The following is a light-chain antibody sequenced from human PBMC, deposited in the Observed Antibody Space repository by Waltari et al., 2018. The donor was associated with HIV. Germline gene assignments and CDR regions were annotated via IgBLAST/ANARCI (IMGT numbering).Light chain of an antibody. CDR3: QQRSNWLT. V-gene: IGKV3D-11*01. Sequence: EIVLTQSPATLSLSSQERATLSCRASQGVSSYLACYQQKPGQAPRLLIYDASNRATGIPARVSGSGPGTDFTLTISSLEPEDFAVYDCQQRSNWLTVGGGTKVEIK. J-gene: IGKJ4*01. CDR1: QGVSSY. CDR2: DAS.